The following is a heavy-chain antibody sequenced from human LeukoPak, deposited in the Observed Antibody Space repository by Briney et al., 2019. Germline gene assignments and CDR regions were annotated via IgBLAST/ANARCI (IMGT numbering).Heavy chain of an antibody. CDR1: GFTFSNYG. CDR2: IRSDGINK. Sequence: GGSLRLSCAASGFTFSNYGMHWDRQAPGKGLEWVAFIRSDGINKYHADSVKGRFTISRDNSRDTLSVQINSLRAEDTAVYYCAKLQSVVIPAAMLGFDYWGQGILVTVSS. V-gene: IGHV3-30*02. D-gene: IGHD2-2*01. CDR3: AKLQSVVIPAAMLGFDY. J-gene: IGHJ4*02.